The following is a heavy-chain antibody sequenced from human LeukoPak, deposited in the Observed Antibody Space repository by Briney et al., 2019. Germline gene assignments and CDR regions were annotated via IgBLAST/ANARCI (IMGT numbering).Heavy chain of an antibody. J-gene: IGHJ4*01. CDR3: ARKLGGAQCGGDCFFDH. CDR2: IRSTESYT. V-gene: IGHV3-11*03. CDR1: GFMLNEYY. D-gene: IGHD2-21*02. Sequence: PGWALRLTCVATGFMLNEYYMNGFRLAAGRGLEWLGYIRSTESYTTSADSARCRFTISRDNAKNLLFLQMDNLRTEDTAVYYCARKLGGAQCGGDCFFDHWGQGTRVAVSS.